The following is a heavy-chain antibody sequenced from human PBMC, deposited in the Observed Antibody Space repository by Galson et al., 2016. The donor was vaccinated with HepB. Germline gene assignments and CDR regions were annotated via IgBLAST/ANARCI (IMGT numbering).Heavy chain of an antibody. V-gene: IGHV3-23*01. CDR2: TRGAGGST. D-gene: IGHD6-19*01. CDR3: ARFTQEWLDRVYYFDY. J-gene: IGHJ4*02. CDR1: GFTFGRYA. Sequence: SLRLSCAASGFTFGRYAMSWVRQAPGKGLEWVSATRGAGGSTYYAGTVQGRFTSSRDRSTNTMYLQMNSLRTDDTAVYYCARFTQEWLDRVYYFDYWGQGTLVTVSS.